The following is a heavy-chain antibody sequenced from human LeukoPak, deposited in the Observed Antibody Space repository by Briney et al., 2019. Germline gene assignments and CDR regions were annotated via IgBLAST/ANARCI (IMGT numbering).Heavy chain of an antibody. J-gene: IGHJ6*03. CDR3: ARVLVGANYYYYYMDV. Sequence: PSESLSLTCTASGCSISSYYWSWIRQPTGKGLEWIARIYTSGNTNYNPSLKSRVTISVDKSKNQFSLKLSSVTAADTAVHYCARVLVGANYYYYYMDVWGKGTTVTVSS. D-gene: IGHD1-26*01. V-gene: IGHV4-4*07. CDR1: GCSISSYY. CDR2: IYTSGNT.